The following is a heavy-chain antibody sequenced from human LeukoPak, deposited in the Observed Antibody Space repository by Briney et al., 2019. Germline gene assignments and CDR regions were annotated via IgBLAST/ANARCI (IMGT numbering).Heavy chain of an antibody. CDR3: ARVGHSSSSETSDY. CDR1: GYTFTSYG. Sequence: ASVKVSCKASGYTFTSYGISWVRQAPGQGLEWMGWISAYNGNTNYAQKLQGRVTMTTDTPTSTAYMELRSLRSDDTAVYYCARVGHSSSSETSDYWGQGTLVTVSS. D-gene: IGHD6-6*01. J-gene: IGHJ4*02. V-gene: IGHV1-18*01. CDR2: ISAYNGNT.